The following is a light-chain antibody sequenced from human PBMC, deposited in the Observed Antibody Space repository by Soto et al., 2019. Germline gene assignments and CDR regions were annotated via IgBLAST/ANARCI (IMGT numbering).Light chain of an antibody. J-gene: IGKJ5*01. CDR2: AVT. CDR3: QQYNNWPPIT. Sequence: EIVMTQSPATLSVSPGERATLSFRASQSVSSNLALYQQKPGQAPRLLIFAVTTRATGIPARFSGSGSGTEFTLTISRLQSEDFAVYYCQQYNNWPPITFGQGTRLEI. CDR1: QSVSSN. V-gene: IGKV3D-15*01.